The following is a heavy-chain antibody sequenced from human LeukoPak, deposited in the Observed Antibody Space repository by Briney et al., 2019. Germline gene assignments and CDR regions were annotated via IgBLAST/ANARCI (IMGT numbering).Heavy chain of an antibody. Sequence: PGGSLRLSCAASGFTFRTYGMHWVRQAPGKGLEWVSYISSSSSTIYYADSVKGRFTISRDNAKNSLYLQMNSLRAEDTAVYYCARLRGYSYGYGVDYWGQGTLVTVSS. J-gene: IGHJ4*02. CDR2: ISSSSSTI. D-gene: IGHD5-18*01. V-gene: IGHV3-48*01. CDR3: ARLRGYSYGYGVDY. CDR1: GFTFRTYG.